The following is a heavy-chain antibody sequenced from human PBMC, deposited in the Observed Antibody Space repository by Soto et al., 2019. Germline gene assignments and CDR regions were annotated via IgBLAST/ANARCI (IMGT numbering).Heavy chain of an antibody. CDR3: ARGSCSSASCYTGDY. CDR1: HGSLSDYY. Sequence: SDTLSLTCGVSHGSLSDYYWSWIRQPPGKGLEWIGEINYSRYTNYNPSLKSRVTISVDTSKNQFSLKLSSVTAADTAVYYCARGSCSSASCYTGDYWGQGTLVTVSS. V-gene: IGHV4-34*01. CDR2: INYSRYT. J-gene: IGHJ4*02. D-gene: IGHD2-2*02.